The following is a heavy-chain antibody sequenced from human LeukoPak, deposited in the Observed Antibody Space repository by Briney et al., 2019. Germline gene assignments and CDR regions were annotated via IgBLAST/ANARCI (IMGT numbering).Heavy chain of an antibody. Sequence: GGSLTLSCAASGIAVSGNYMSWVRQTPGKGLEWVSFISINTNTFYADSVRGRFTISRDTSKNTLLLQMNSLRDEDSAIYYCAIAQTWDGLFESWGQGTMVTVSS. CDR3: AIAQTWDGLFES. D-gene: IGHD1-26*01. CDR2: ISINTNT. CDR1: GIAVSGNY. J-gene: IGHJ4*02. V-gene: IGHV3-53*01.